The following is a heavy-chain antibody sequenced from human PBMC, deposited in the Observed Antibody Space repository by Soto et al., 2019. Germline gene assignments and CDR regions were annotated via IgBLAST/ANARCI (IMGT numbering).Heavy chain of an antibody. Sequence: PGESLKISCKGSGYSFTSYWIGWVRQMPGKGLEWMGIIYPGDSDTRYSPPFQGQVTISADKSISTAYLQWSSLKASDTAMYYCARLGRRLRLGEFSDPTYYFDYWGQGTLVTVPQ. CDR2: IYPGDSDT. D-gene: IGHD3-16*01. V-gene: IGHV5-51*01. J-gene: IGHJ4*02. CDR3: ARLGRRLRLGEFSDPTYYFDY. CDR1: GYSFTSYW.